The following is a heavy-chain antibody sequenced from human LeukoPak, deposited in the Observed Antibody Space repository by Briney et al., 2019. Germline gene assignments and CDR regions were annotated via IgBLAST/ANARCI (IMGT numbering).Heavy chain of an antibody. D-gene: IGHD3-16*01. CDR2: ILNDGRQE. CDR1: GFTFSSYF. J-gene: IGHJ3*02. V-gene: IGHV3-33*01. CDR3: ARDDALGDNALDI. Sequence: GGALRLSCAASGFTFSSYFMHWGRPAPGKGLEGVAVILNDGRQEKYADSVKGRFTISRDNSKNTPLLQLNSLRAEDRAVYYCARDDALGDNALDIWGQGTMVTVSS.